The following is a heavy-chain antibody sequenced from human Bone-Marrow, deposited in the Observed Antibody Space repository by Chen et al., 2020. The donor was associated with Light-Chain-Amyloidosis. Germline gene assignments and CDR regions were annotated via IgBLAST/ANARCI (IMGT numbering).Heavy chain of an antibody. CDR1: GFTFNTYA. CDR3: AKVWYASGTYFEN. Sequence: LESGGGLIQPGGSLRLSCAASGFTFNTYALSWFRQAPGKGLEWVSAISSGGGSTYYADSVNGRFTISRDNSRNTLYLQMNSLRVEDTAVYYCAKVWYASGTYFENWGQGTLVTVSS. D-gene: IGHD1-26*01. V-gene: IGHV3-23*01. J-gene: IGHJ4*02. CDR2: ISSGGGST.